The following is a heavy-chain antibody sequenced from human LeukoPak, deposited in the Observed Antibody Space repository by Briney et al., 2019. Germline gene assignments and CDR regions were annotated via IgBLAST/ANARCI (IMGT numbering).Heavy chain of an antibody. Sequence: SETLSLTCAVYGGSFSGYYWSWIRQPPGKGLEWIGEINHSGSTNYNPSLKSRVTISVDTSKNQFSLKLSSVTAADTAVYYCARGRFGTAMVFRHYWFDPWGQGTVVSVSS. J-gene: IGHJ5*02. D-gene: IGHD5-18*01. CDR3: ARGRFGTAMVFRHYWFDP. CDR2: INHSGST. V-gene: IGHV4-34*01. CDR1: GGSFSGYY.